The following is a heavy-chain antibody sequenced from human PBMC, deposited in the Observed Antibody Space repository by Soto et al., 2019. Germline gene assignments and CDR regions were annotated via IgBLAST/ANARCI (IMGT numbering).Heavy chain of an antibody. J-gene: IGHJ4*02. CDR3: ARSSTSANYFDY. CDR2: IYYSGST. Sequence: QVQLQESGPGLVKPSQTLSLTCTVSGGSISSGGYYWSWIRQHPGKGLEWIGYIYYSGSTYYNPSLESRVTISVDTSKNQFSLKLSSVTAADTAVYYCARSSTSANYFDYWGQGTLVTVSS. CDR1: GGSISSGGYY. D-gene: IGHD2-2*01. V-gene: IGHV4-31*03.